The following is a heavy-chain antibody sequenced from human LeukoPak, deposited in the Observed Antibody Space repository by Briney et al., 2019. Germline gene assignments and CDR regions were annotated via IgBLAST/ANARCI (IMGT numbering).Heavy chain of an antibody. CDR1: GYTFINYY. CDR3: ARHDLGGSSPFDY. D-gene: IGHD2-15*01. Sequence: ASVKVSCKTFGYTFINYYMHWVRQAPGQGLEWMGIIDPSGSSTTHAQKFQGRVTMTRDTSTSTDFMELSSLRSEDTAVYYCARHDLGGSSPFDYWGQGTLVTVSS. CDR2: IDPSGSST. J-gene: IGHJ4*02. V-gene: IGHV1-46*01.